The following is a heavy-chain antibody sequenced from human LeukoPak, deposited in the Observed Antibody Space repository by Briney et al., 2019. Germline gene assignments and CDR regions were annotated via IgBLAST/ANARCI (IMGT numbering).Heavy chain of an antibody. V-gene: IGHV4-61*02. J-gene: IGHJ4*02. CDR3: ARGVTVVNFDF. CDR2: IYTSGSI. Sequence: TLSLTPTVPVGSISVGSYYTSWIQHHAGKGLVWIGRIYTSGSINYNPSLKSRVTISVDTSKNQFSLKLSSVTAADTAVYYCARGVTVVNFDFWGQGTLVTVSS. D-gene: IGHD4-23*01. CDR1: VGSISVGSYY.